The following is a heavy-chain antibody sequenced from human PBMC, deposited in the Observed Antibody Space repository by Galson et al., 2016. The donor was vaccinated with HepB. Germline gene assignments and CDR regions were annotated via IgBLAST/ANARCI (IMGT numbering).Heavy chain of an antibody. CDR1: GFRFSDHG. V-gene: IGHV3-48*02. D-gene: IGHD2-2*01. CDR2: ISTSGVTI. J-gene: IGHJ4*02. Sequence: SLRLSCAASGFRFSDHGMNWVRQAPGKGLEWISHISTSGVTIYYADSVRGRFTISRDNGNNLLYLEMKNLRDDDTAVYFCARVIVVAATMRYDDYVGQGTMVAVSS. CDR3: ARVIVVAATMRYDDY.